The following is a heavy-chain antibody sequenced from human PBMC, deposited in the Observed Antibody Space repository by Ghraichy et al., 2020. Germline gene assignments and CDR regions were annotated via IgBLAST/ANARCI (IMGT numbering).Heavy chain of an antibody. V-gene: IGHV3-33*01. D-gene: IGHD3-3*01. CDR2: IWYDGSNK. CDR3: AGGPNRDNDVWSRHYTRPDF. Sequence: GGSLRLSCAASGFSFSSYAMHWVRQAPGKGLEWVAVIWYDGSNKYYADSVKGRFTISRDNSKNTLYLQMNSLRAEDTAVYFCAGGPNRDNDVWSRHYTRPDFWGQGTLVTVSS. CDR1: GFSFSSYA. J-gene: IGHJ4*02.